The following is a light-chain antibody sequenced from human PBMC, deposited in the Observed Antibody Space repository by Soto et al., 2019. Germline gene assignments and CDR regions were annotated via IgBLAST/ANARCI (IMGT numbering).Light chain of an antibody. CDR3: QQYDNLPPFT. J-gene: IGKJ5*01. CDR1: QGISSW. Sequence: DIQMTQSPSSVSASVGDRVTITCRASQGISSWLAWYQQKPGKAPKLLIYDASNLETGVPSRFSGSGSGTDFTFTISSLQPEDIATYYCQQYDNLPPFTFGQGTRLENK. V-gene: IGKV1-33*01. CDR2: DAS.